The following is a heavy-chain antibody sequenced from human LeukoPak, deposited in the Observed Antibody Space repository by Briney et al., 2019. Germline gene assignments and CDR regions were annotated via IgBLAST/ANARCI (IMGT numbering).Heavy chain of an antibody. V-gene: IGHV1-8*01. Sequence: KPGASVKVSCKASGYTFTSYDINWVRQATGQGLEWMGWMNPNSGNTGYAQKFQGRVTMTRNTSISTAYTELSSLRSEDTAVYYCARARSTFGGVINYWGQGTLVTVSS. CDR3: ARARSTFGGVINY. CDR2: MNPNSGNT. J-gene: IGHJ4*02. D-gene: IGHD3-16*02. CDR1: GYTFTSYD.